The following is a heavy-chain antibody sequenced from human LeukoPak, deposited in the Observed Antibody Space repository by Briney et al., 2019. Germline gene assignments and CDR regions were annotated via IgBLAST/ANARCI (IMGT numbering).Heavy chain of an antibody. V-gene: IGHV1-18*01. CDR3: ARGPYYYHRSGFYDYYFDP. CDR1: GYTFTIYG. CDR2: ISAYNGNT. D-gene: IGHD3-22*01. J-gene: IGHJ4*02. Sequence: ASVKVSCKASGYTFTIYGISWVRQAPGQGLEWMGWISAYNGNTNYAQKVQGRVSMTTDTSTNTAYMDLRSLTSDDTAVYYCARGPYYYHRSGFYDYYFDPWGQGTLVTVSS.